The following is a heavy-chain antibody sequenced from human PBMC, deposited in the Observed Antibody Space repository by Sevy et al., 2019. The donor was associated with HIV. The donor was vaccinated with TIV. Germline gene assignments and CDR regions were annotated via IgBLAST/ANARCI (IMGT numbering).Heavy chain of an antibody. V-gene: IGHV3-64D*06. Sequence: GGSLRLSCSASGFIFSTYTMHWVRQAPGKGLEYVSGINSNGDNTYYAKSVKGRFTISRDNSENTLFLQMSSLRPDDTAMYYCVNSNSSTFHYWGQGTLVTVSS. CDR2: INSNGDNT. CDR3: VNSNSSTFHY. D-gene: IGHD6-13*01. CDR1: GFIFSTYT. J-gene: IGHJ4*02.